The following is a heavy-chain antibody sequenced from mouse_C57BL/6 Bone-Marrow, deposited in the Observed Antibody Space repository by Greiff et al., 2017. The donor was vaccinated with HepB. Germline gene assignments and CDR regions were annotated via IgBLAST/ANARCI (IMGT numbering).Heavy chain of an antibody. V-gene: IGHV5-16*01. CDR1: GFTFSDYY. J-gene: IGHJ4*01. CDR2: INYDGSST. Sequence: EVMLVESEGGLVQPGSSMKLSCTASGFTFSDYYMAWVRQVPEKGLEWVANINYDGSSTYYLDSLKSRFIISRDNAKNILYLQMSSLKSEDTATYYCARGRNGYAMDYWGQGTSVTVSS. CDR3: ARGRNGYAMDY.